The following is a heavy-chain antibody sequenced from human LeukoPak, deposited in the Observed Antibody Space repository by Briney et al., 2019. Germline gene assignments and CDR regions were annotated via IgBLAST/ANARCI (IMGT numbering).Heavy chain of an antibody. Sequence: GESLEISCKGSGYSFTDYWIGWVRQMPGRGLEWMGIIYPGDSDTRYSPSFQGQVTISADKSISTAYLQWSSLKASDTAIYYCARQIGYCTNAVCYRSWFDPWGQGTLVTVSS. CDR2: IYPGDSDT. D-gene: IGHD2-8*01. V-gene: IGHV5-51*01. CDR3: ARQIGYCTNAVCYRSWFDP. J-gene: IGHJ5*02. CDR1: GYSFTDYW.